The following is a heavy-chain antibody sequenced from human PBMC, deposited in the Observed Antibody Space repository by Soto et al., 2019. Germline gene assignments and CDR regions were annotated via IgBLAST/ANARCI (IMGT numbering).Heavy chain of an antibody. CDR3: ARSRWVGVGSDF. D-gene: IGHD1-26*01. CDR1: GFTFSDYW. CDR2: IQQDGSEK. V-gene: IGHV3-7*01. Sequence: EVQLVESGGGLVQPGGSLRLSCAASGFTFSDYWMTWVRLAPGKGLEWVANIQQDGSEKHYVDSVKGRFTISRDNAKNSLYLQMNSLRAEDTAVYYCARSRWVGVGSDFWGQGTLVTVSS. J-gene: IGHJ4*02.